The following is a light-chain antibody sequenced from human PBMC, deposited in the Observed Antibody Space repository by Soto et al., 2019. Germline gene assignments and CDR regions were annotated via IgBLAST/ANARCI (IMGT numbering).Light chain of an antibody. J-gene: IGKJ3*01. CDR3: QQHNNWPQFT. V-gene: IGKV3-15*01. CDR2: GAS. Sequence: DIVLTQSPATLSVSLGERFSLSCRASQIISSNLAWYKQKPGQIPRLLIYGASSRAAAIPARFIGSGSGTEFTLTISSLQYEDVAVYYCQQHNNWPQFTFGPGTKVDV. CDR1: QIISSN.